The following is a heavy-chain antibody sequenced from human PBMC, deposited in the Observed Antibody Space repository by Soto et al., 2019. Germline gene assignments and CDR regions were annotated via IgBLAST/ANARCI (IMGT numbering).Heavy chain of an antibody. J-gene: IGHJ4*02. V-gene: IGHV2-5*02. D-gene: IGHD3-10*01. Sequence: QITLKESVPTLVKPTQTLTLTCTFSGFSLSTSGVGVCWIRQPPGKALEWLALIYWDDDKRYSPSLKSRLTITKDTSKNQVVLTMTNIDPVDTATYYCAHRPNYGSGSTFFDYWGQATLVTVS. CDR3: AHRPNYGSGSTFFDY. CDR1: GFSLSTSGVG. CDR2: IYWDDDK.